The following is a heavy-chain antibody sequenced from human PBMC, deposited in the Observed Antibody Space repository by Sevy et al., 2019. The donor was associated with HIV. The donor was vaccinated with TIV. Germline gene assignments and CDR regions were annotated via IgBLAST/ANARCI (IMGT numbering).Heavy chain of an antibody. V-gene: IGHV3-21*01. CDR1: GFTFSSYS. D-gene: IGHD6-19*01. CDR2: ISSSSSYI. J-gene: IGHJ4*02. Sequence: GGSLRLSCAASGFTFSSYSMNWVRQAPGKGLEWVSSISSSSSYIYYANSVKGRFTITRDNVKNSLYLQMNSLRAEDTAVYYCARDYTQWLDSLGYWGQGTLVTVSS. CDR3: ARDYTQWLDSLGY.